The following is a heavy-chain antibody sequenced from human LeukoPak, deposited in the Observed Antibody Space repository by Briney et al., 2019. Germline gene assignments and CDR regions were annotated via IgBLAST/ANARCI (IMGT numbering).Heavy chain of an antibody. V-gene: IGHV3-7*01. CDR1: GFTFTDYW. CDR3: ARDEPDY. J-gene: IGHJ4*02. Sequence: TGGSLRLSCAASGFTFTDYWMTWVRQAPGKGLESVANIKQDGSVKYYVDSVKGRFTISRDNAQNSLYLQMNSLRAEDTAVYYCARDEPDYWGQGTLVTVSS. CDR2: IKQDGSVK.